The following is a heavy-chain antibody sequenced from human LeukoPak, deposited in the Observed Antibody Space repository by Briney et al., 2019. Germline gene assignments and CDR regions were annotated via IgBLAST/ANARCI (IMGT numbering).Heavy chain of an antibody. V-gene: IGHV4-30-2*01. CDR3: ASGNTGYDRDSFDI. CDR2: IFHSGST. J-gene: IGHJ3*02. D-gene: IGHD5-12*01. CDR1: GGSISSGGYS. Sequence: SETLSLTCAVSGGSISSGGYSWSWVRQPPGEGLEWVGYIFHSGSTYYNPSLQSRVTISLDRSKNQFSLKLSSMTAADTAVYYCASGNTGYDRDSFDIWGQGTMVTVSS.